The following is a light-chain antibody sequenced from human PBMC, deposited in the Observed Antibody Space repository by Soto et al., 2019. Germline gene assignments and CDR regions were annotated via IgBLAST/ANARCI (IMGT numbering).Light chain of an antibody. CDR2: GAS. J-gene: IGKJ1*01. Sequence: TQSPATLSLSPGERATLSCRASQSVSNNYLAWFQQKPGQAPRLLMYGASSRATGIPDRFSGSGSGTDFTLTITRLEPEDFAVYYCQQYASSRTFGQGTKVDIK. CDR1: QSVSNNY. CDR3: QQYASSRT. V-gene: IGKV3-20*01.